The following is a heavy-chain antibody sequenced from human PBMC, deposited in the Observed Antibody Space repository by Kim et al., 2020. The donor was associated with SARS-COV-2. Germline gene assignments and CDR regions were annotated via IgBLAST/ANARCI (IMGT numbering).Heavy chain of an antibody. Sequence: ASVKVSCKASGYTFTAYYMNWVRQAPGQGLEWMGRINLNSGGTNYAQKFQDRVTMTRDTSINMAYMELSGLRLDDTAVYFCARTWIDGWTPDFDYWGQGT. V-gene: IGHV1-2*06. CDR1: GYTFTAYY. J-gene: IGHJ4*02. CDR2: INLNSGGT. D-gene: IGHD2-2*03. CDR3: ARTWIDGWTPDFDY.